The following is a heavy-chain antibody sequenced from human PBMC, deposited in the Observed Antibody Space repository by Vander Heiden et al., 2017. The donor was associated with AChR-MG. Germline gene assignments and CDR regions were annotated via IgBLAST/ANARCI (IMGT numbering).Heavy chain of an antibody. J-gene: IGHJ4*02. D-gene: IGHD3-10*01. Sequence: QVQLVQSGAEVKKPGASVRVSCKASGYTFTGYYMHWVRQAPGQGLEWMGWINPNSGGTNYAQKFQGRVTMTRDTSISTAYMELSRLRSDDTAVYYCARGESGYGSGSYFQFDYWGQGTLVTVSS. CDR3: ARGESGYGSGSYFQFDY. CDR2: INPNSGGT. CDR1: GYTFTGYY. V-gene: IGHV1-2*02.